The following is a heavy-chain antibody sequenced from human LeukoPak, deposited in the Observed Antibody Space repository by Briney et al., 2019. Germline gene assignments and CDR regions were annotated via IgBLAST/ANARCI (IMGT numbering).Heavy chain of an antibody. V-gene: IGHV3-11*01. CDR2: ISSSGTTM. CDR1: GFTFSNYY. Sequence: GGSLRLSCAASGFTFSNYYMSLIRQAPGKGLEWVSYISSSGTTMYYADSVKGRFIISRDNAKNSLFLQMNSLRAEDTAVYYCARGDYDKYGMDVWGQGTTVTVSS. J-gene: IGHJ6*02. CDR3: ARGDYDKYGMDV.